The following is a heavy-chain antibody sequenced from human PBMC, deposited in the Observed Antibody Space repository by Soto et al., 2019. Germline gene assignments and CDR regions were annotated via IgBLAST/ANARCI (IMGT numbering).Heavy chain of an antibody. CDR2: ISAYNGNT. CDR1: GYTFTSYG. J-gene: IGHJ6*02. CDR3: AGARLYYDSSGYYFIYAYGMDV. V-gene: IGHV1-18*01. D-gene: IGHD3-22*01. Sequence: ASVKVSCKASGYTFTSYGISWVRQAPGQGLEWMGWISAYNGNTNYAQKLQGRVTMTTDTSTSTAYMELRSLRSDDTAVYYCAGARLYYDSSGYYFIYAYGMDVWGHGTRVTVSS.